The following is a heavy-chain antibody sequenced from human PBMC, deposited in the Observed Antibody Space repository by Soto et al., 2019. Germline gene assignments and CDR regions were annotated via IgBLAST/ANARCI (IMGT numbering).Heavy chain of an antibody. V-gene: IGHV1-2*02. J-gene: IGHJ5*02. CDR1: GYTFTGYY. CDR3: AIMDGDIATVTKVAKRYSNWFDP. CDR2: INPNSGGT. D-gene: IGHD4-17*01. Sequence: ASVKVSCKASGYTFTGYYMHWVRQAPGQGLEWMGWINPNSGGTNYAQKFQGRVTMTRDTSIRTAYMELSRLRSADTAVYYCAIMDGDIATVTKVAKRYSNWFDPWGQGTLVTVSS.